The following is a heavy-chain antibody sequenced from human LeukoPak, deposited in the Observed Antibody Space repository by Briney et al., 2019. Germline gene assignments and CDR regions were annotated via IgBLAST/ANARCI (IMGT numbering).Heavy chain of an antibody. D-gene: IGHD6-19*01. CDR2: INHSGST. V-gene: IGHV4-34*01. J-gene: IGHJ4*02. Sequence: MPWETLSLTCAVYGGSFSGYYWSWIRQPPGKGLEWIGEINHSGSTNYNPSLKSRVTISVDTSKNQFSLQLSSVTAADTAAYYCARRDSSVQFDYWGQGTLVTASS. CDR1: GGSFSGYY. CDR3: ARRDSSVQFDY.